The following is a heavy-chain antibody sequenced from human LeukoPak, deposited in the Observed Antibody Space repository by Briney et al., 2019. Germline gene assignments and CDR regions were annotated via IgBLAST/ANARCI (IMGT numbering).Heavy chain of an antibody. Sequence: ASVKVSCKASGYTFTSYDINWVRQATGQGLEWMGWMNPNSGNTGYAQKFQGRVTITADKSTSTAYMELSSLRSEDTAVYYCARGLTSGWYYFDYWGQGTLVTVSS. CDR3: ARGLTSGWYYFDY. V-gene: IGHV1-8*01. D-gene: IGHD6-19*01. J-gene: IGHJ4*02. CDR2: MNPNSGNT. CDR1: GYTFTSYD.